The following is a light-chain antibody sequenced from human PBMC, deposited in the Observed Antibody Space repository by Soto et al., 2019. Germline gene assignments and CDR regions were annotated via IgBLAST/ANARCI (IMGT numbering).Light chain of an antibody. Sequence: DIQMTQSPCAMSASVDDRVIITCRASQSISNHLNWYQQKPGKAPKLLIFAASSLQSGVPSRFSGSRSGPDFTPTISSLQPEDFATYYCQQSYSSPPTFGQGTKVDI. CDR2: AAS. J-gene: IGKJ1*01. V-gene: IGKV1-39*01. CDR1: QSISNH. CDR3: QQSYSSPPT.